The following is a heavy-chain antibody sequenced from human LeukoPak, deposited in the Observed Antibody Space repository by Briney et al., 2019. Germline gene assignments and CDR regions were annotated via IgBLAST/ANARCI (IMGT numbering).Heavy chain of an antibody. Sequence: KPSETLSLTCTVSGGSISSYYWSWIRQPPGKGLEWIGYIYYSGSTNYNPSLKSRVTISVDTSKNQFSLKLSSVTAADTAVYYCARGASGSYFWFDPGSQGTLVTVSS. D-gene: IGHD1-26*01. V-gene: IGHV4-59*01. CDR2: IYYSGST. CDR3: ARGASGSYFWFDP. CDR1: GGSISSYY. J-gene: IGHJ5*02.